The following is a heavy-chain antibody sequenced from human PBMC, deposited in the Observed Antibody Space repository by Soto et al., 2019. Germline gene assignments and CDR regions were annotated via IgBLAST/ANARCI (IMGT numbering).Heavy chain of an antibody. CDR3: ARDKGYCSSTSCPTFFDY. D-gene: IGHD2-2*01. CDR2: ISSSSYI. J-gene: IGHJ4*02. Sequence: EVQLVESGGGLVKPGGSLRLSCAASGFTFSSYSMNWVRQAPGKGLEWVSSISSSSYIYYADSVKGRFTISRDNAKNSLYLQMNSLRAEDTAVYYCARDKGYCSSTSCPTFFDYWGQGTLVTVSS. V-gene: IGHV3-21*01. CDR1: GFTFSSYS.